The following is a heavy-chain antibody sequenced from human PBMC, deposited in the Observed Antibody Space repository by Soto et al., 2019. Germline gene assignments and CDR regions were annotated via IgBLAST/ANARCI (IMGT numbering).Heavy chain of an antibody. V-gene: IGHV4-34*01. CDR3: ARDRYYYGSGSYYRLPYYYMDV. CDR2: INHSGST. Sequence: ETLSLTCAVYGGSFSGYYWSWIRQPPGKGLEWIGEINHSGSTNYNPSLKSRVTISVDTSKNQFSLKLSSVTAADTAVYYCARDRYYYGSGSYYRLPYYYMDVWGKGTTVTVSS. CDR1: GGSFSGYY. D-gene: IGHD3-10*01. J-gene: IGHJ6*03.